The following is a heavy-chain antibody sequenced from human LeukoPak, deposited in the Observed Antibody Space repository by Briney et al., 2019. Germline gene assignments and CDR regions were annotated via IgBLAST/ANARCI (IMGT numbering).Heavy chain of an antibody. J-gene: IGHJ3*02. D-gene: IGHD7-27*01. V-gene: IGHV3-30-3*01. CDR2: ISYDGSNK. CDR1: GFTFSSYA. CDR3: ARAHWGGNAFDI. Sequence: GGSLRLSCAASGFTFSSYAMHWVRQAPGKGLEWVAVISYDGSNKYYADSVKGRFTISRDNSKNTPYLQMNSLRAEDTAVYYCARAHWGGNAFDIWGQGTMVTVSS.